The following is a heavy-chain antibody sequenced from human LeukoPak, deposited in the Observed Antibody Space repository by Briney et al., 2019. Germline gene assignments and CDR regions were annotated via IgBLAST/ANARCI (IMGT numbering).Heavy chain of an antibody. V-gene: IGHV4-34*01. Sequence: SETLSLTCAVNGGSFSGYYWSWIRQPPGEGLEWIGEIDHSGSTNYNPSLKSRVTISADTSKNQFSLKLRSVTAADTAVYYCAQRCSRTSCYIGGFDPWGQGTLVTVSS. CDR3: AQRCSRTSCYIGGFDP. D-gene: IGHD2-2*02. CDR1: GGSFSGYY. CDR2: IDHSGST. J-gene: IGHJ5*02.